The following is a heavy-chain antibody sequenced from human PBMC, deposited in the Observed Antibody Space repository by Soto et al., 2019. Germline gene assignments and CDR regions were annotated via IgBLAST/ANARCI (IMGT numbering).Heavy chain of an antibody. V-gene: IGHV1-24*01. Sequence: ASVKVSCKVSGYTLTELSMHWVRQAPGKGLEWMGGFDPEDGETIYAQKFQGRVTITADESTSTAYMELSSLRSEDTAVYYCARAYYGDYYYYYGMDVWGQGTTVTVSS. CDR2: FDPEDGET. CDR3: ARAYYGDYYYYYGMDV. CDR1: GYTLTELS. J-gene: IGHJ6*02. D-gene: IGHD4-17*01.